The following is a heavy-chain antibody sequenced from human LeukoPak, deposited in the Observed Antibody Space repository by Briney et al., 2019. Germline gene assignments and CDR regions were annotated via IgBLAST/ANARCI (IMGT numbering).Heavy chain of an antibody. D-gene: IGHD4-17*01. CDR3: ARDRSYSNDYGDNEGFDY. J-gene: IGHJ4*02. CDR1: GGSISSGGYY. Sequence: SQTLSLTCTVSGGSISSGGYYWSWIRQPPGKGLEWIGYIYRSGSTYYNPSLKSRVTISVDTSKNQFSLMLTSVTAADTAVYYCARDRSYSNDYGDNEGFDYWGQGTLVTVSS. CDR2: IYRSGST. V-gene: IGHV4-30-2*01.